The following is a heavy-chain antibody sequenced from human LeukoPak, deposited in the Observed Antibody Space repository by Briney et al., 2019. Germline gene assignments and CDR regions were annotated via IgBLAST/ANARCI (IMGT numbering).Heavy chain of an antibody. CDR2: IRYDGSNE. Sequence: AGGSLRLSCATSGFTFSSNGLHWVRQAPGKGLEWVAFIRYDGSNEYYADSVKGRFTNSRDNSKNTLYLQMNSLRTEDTAVYYCAKTGYSGSAYGTWYFDYWGQGTLVTVSS. CDR3: AKTGYSGSAYGTWYFDY. V-gene: IGHV3-30*02. D-gene: IGHD5-12*01. CDR1: GFTFSSNG. J-gene: IGHJ4*02.